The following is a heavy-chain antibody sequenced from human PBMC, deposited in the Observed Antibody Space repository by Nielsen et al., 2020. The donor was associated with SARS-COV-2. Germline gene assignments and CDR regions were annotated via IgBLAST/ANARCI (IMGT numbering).Heavy chain of an antibody. J-gene: IGHJ5*02. CDR2: INPNSGGT. CDR3: ARGPHISVVRGEGGWFDP. CDR1: GYTFTGYY. V-gene: IGHV1-2*04. Sequence: ASVKVSCKASGYTFTGYYMHWVRQAPGQGLEWMGWINPNSGGTNYAQKFQGWVTMTRDTSISTAYMELSRLRSEDTALYYCARGPHISVVRGEGGWFDPWGQGTLVTVSS. D-gene: IGHD3-10*01.